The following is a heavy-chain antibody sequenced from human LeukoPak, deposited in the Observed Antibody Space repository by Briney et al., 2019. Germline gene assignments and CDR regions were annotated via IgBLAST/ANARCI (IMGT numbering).Heavy chain of an antibody. Sequence: GGSLRLSCAASGFTFSSYWMSWVRQAPGKGLEWVANIKQDGSDKYYVDSVKGRFTISRDNAKNSLYLQMNSLRAEDTAVYYCARGRTYGDSPPRAFWYFDLWGRGTLVTVSS. CDR2: IKQDGSDK. CDR1: GFTFSSYW. V-gene: IGHV3-7*01. J-gene: IGHJ2*01. CDR3: ARGRTYGDSPPRAFWYFDL. D-gene: IGHD4-17*01.